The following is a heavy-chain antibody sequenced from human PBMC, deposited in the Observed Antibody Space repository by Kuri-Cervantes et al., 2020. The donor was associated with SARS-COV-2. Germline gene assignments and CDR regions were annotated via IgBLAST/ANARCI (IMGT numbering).Heavy chain of an antibody. CDR2: IYYSGNT. V-gene: IGHV4-39*01. CDR1: GASIIVSSYY. Sequence: SETLSLTCTVSGASIIVSSYYWGWVRQPPGKGLEWIGSIYYSGNTYYNPSLKSRVTISVDTSRNQFSLKVTSLTAADTAVYYCARHQTYSSSFYYYYYYGMDVWGQGTTVTVSS. CDR3: ARHQTYSSSFYYYYYYGMDV. D-gene: IGHD6-6*01. J-gene: IGHJ6*02.